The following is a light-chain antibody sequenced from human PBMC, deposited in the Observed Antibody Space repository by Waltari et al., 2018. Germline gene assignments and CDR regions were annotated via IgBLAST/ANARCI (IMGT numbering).Light chain of an antibody. Sequence: LTQPASASGTPEQKLTSSCYGCPSNRGRNLVSGYRHVPGSAPKLLMHSNRQRPSWVPYLFSGSKSATSASLAISGLQSDDEATYYCATWDDSLNGVVFGGGTKLTVL. CDR1: PSNRGRNL. CDR3: ATWDDSLNGVV. V-gene: IGLV1-44*01. J-gene: IGLJ3*02. CDR2: SNR.